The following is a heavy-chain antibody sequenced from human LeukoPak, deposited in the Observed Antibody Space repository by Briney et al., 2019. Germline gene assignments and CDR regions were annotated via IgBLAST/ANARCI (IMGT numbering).Heavy chain of an antibody. CDR1: GFTFSNYA. Sequence: GGSLRLSCAASGFTFSNYAMSWVRQAPGKGLEWVSAISENTYYADSVKGRFTISRDNAKNTLHLQMDSLTVEDTAVYYCARLIQLDVWGKGTTVTVSS. CDR3: ARLIQLDV. D-gene: IGHD3-16*01. V-gene: IGHV3-23*01. CDR2: ISENT. J-gene: IGHJ6*04.